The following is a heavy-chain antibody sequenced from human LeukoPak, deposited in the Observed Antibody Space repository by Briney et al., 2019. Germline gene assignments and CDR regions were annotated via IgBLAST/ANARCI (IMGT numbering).Heavy chain of an antibody. CDR3: ARGKIHVWGSYHKGLDV. V-gene: IGHV4-34*01. J-gene: IGHJ6*02. CDR2: INHSGST. D-gene: IGHD3-16*02. CDR1: GGSFSGCY. Sequence: SETLSLTCAVYGGSFSGCYWSWIRQPPGKGLEWIGEINHSGSTNYNPSLKSRVTISVDTSKNQFSLKLSSVTAADTAVYYCARGKIHVWGSYHKGLDVWGQGTTVTVSS.